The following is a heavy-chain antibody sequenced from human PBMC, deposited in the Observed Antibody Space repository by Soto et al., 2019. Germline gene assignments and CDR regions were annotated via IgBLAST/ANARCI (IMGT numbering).Heavy chain of an antibody. Sequence: QVQLVQSGAEVKKPGASVKVSCKASGYTFTGYYMHWVRQAPGQGLEWMGWINPNSGGTNYAQKCQVWVTMTRHTSISTAYMELSRLRSDDTAVYYCARDLGRKVLLWFGESPDAFDIWGQGTMVTVSS. CDR3: ARDLGRKVLLWFGESPDAFDI. CDR1: GYTFTGYY. V-gene: IGHV1-2*04. J-gene: IGHJ3*02. CDR2: INPNSGGT. D-gene: IGHD3-10*01.